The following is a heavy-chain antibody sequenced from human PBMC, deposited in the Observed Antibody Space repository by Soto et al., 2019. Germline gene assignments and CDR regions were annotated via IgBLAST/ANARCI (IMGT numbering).Heavy chain of an antibody. J-gene: IGHJ4*02. CDR3: ARGYCSSTSCWDY. CDR1: GFTFSTYS. Sequence: GGSLRLSCAASGFTFSTYSMNWVRQAPGKGLEWVSSISSASSYIYYADSVKGRFTISRDNAKNSLYLQMNSLRAEDMAAYYCARGYCSSTSCWDYWGQGTLVTVSS. CDR2: ISSASSYI. V-gene: IGHV3-21*01. D-gene: IGHD2-2*01.